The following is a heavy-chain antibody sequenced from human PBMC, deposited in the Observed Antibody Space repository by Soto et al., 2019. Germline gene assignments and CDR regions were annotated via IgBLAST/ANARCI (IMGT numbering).Heavy chain of an antibody. CDR3: ARGPPYYYDSSGYYFSYGMDV. Sequence: QVQLVQSGAEVKKPGASVKVSCKASGYTFTSYDINWVRQATGQGLEWMGWMNPKSGNTGYAQKFQGRVTMTRNTSISTAYMELSSLRSEDTAVYYCARGPPYYYDSSGYYFSYGMDVWGQGTTVTVSS. CDR2: MNPKSGNT. V-gene: IGHV1-8*01. CDR1: GYTFTSYD. J-gene: IGHJ6*02. D-gene: IGHD3-22*01.